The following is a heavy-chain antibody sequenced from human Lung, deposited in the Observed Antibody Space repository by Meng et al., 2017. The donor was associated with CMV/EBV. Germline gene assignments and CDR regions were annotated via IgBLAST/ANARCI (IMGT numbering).Heavy chain of an antibody. V-gene: IGHV4-61*01. D-gene: IGHD3-3*01. J-gene: IGHJ5*02. Sequence: SXTXSLXCTVSGDSVSSGPYYWSWIRQPPGKGLEWIGYLYYSGDTNYNPSLKSRVTMSVDTSKNQFSLKLRSVTAADTAVYYCARLLRGYDSVGWFDPWGQGXLVTVSS. CDR1: GDSVSSGPYY. CDR3: ARLLRGYDSVGWFDP. CDR2: LYYSGDT.